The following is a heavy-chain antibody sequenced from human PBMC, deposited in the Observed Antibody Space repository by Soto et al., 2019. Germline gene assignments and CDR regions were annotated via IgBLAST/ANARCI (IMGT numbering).Heavy chain of an antibody. CDR1: GGSLSSGGYY. CDR3: ARSVFP. V-gene: IGHV4-31*02. J-gene: IGHJ5*02. CDR2: IFYIGST. Sequence: SETLSLPWTVSGGSLSSGGYYWHWIRQHPRKGLEWIGYIFYIGSTYDNPSLKSRVTISVDTSKNQFSLKLSSVTAADTAVYYCARSVFPWGQGTLVTVSS.